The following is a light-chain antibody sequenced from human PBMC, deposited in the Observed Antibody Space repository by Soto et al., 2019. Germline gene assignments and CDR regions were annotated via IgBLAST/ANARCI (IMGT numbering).Light chain of an antibody. CDR2: GAS. Sequence: EILLTQSPDTLSLSPGERATLSCRAAHSVGTCLALYQHKTGQAPRLLISGASSRATGIPDRFTGSGSETSFTLTISRLEPEDFALYYCQPYQSGHPFTFGQGTRLEIK. CDR3: QPYQSGHPFT. CDR1: HSVGTC. V-gene: IGKV3-20*01. J-gene: IGKJ5*01.